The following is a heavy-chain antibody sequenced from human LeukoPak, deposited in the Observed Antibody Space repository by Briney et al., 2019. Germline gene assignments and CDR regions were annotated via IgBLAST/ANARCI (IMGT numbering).Heavy chain of an antibody. V-gene: IGHV1-2*02. CDR3: ARGLRGISSGYSNFDY. D-gene: IGHD3-22*01. J-gene: IGHJ4*02. CDR1: GYTFTGYY. CDR2: INPNSGGT. Sequence: GASVKVSCKASGYTFTGYYMHWVRQAPGQGLEWMGWINPNSGGTNCAQKFQGRVTMTRDTSISTAYMELNRLRSDDTAVYYCARGLRGISSGYSNFDYWGQGTLVTVSS.